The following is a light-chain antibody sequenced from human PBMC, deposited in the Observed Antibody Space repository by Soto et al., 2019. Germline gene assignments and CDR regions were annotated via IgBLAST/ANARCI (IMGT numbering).Light chain of an antibody. Sequence: QSVLTQPASVSGSPGQSITISCTGTRSHVGGYNYVSWFQQHPGKAPKLMIYEVNNRPSGVSNRFSGSKSGNTASLAISGLYAEAQPDDLCSSYTSSSSYVSGTVTRVTDL. CDR2: EVN. CDR3: SSYTSSSSYV. J-gene: IGLJ1*01. CDR1: RSHVGGYNY. V-gene: IGLV2-14*01.